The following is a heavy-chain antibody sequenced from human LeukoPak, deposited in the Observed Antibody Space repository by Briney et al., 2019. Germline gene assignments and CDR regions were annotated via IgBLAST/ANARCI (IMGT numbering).Heavy chain of an antibody. V-gene: IGHV1-2*02. CDR2: INPNSGGT. CDR3: ARYCSGGSCYSYDAFDI. CDR1: GYTFTGYY. J-gene: IGHJ3*02. Sequence: ASVKVSCKASGYTFTGYYMHWVRQAPGQGLEWMGWINPNSGGTNYAQKFQGRVTMTRDTSISTAYMELSRLRSDDTAVYCCARYCSGGSCYSYDAFDIWGQGTMVTVSS. D-gene: IGHD2-15*01.